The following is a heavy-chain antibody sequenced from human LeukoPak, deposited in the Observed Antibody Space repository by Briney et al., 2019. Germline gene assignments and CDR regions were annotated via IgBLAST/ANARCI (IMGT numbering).Heavy chain of an antibody. D-gene: IGHD3-22*01. Sequence: GGSLRLSCAASGFTFGSYAMSWVRQAPGKGLEWVSAISASGISTYYADSVKGRFTISRDKSENTLYLRTNSLRAEDTAVYYCAKGYYDSAEGHFDHWGQGTLVTVSS. CDR3: AKGYYDSAEGHFDH. CDR2: ISASGIST. V-gene: IGHV3-23*01. J-gene: IGHJ4*02. CDR1: GFTFGSYA.